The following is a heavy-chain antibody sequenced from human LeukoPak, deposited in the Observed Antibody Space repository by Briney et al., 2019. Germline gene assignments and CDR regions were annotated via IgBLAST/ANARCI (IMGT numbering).Heavy chain of an antibody. CDR2: INPSSGDT. CDR1: GYTFTAHY. V-gene: IGHV1-2*06. Sequence: ASVKVSCKASGYTFTAHYMHWVRQAPGQGLEWMGRINPSSGDTEYGQRFQGRVTLTRDTSSSTANMELRRLRSDDTAVYYCARDPGYSYAFDIWGQGTAVIVSS. D-gene: IGHD2-21*01. J-gene: IGHJ3*02. CDR3: ARDPGYSYAFDI.